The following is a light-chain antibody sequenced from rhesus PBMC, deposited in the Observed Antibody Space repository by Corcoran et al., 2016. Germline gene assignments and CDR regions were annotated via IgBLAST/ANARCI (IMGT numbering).Light chain of an antibody. V-gene: IGKV1-22*01. CDR2: KAS. Sequence: DIQMTQSPSSLSASVGDTVTITCRASQGISSWLAWYQQNPGKARKLLIYKASRLQSGVPSRFSGSGSGTDFTITISSLQAEDFATYYCQQYSSRYSFGQGTKVEIK. CDR1: QGISSW. J-gene: IGKJ2*01. CDR3: QQYSSRYS.